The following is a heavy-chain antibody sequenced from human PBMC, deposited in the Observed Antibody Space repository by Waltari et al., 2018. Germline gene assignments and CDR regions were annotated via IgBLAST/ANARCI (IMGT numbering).Heavy chain of an antibody. CDR2: VNPSSGAT. CDR1: GHPFTVYY. D-gene: IGHD1-26*01. CDR3: ARGLSWGDV. Sequence: VQLVQSGAEVKKPGAPVRVPCKASGHPFTVYYIHWVGQAPGQGLEWMGRVNPSSGATNYAPKFQGRVILTRATSISTAYMDLTGLKSDDTAVYYCARGLSWGDVWGQGAMVTVSS. J-gene: IGHJ3*01. V-gene: IGHV1-2*06.